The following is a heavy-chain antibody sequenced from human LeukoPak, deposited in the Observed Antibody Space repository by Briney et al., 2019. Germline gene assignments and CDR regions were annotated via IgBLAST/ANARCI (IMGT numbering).Heavy chain of an antibody. Sequence: GGSLILSCAASGFNFRDAAMTWVRQAPGKGLEWVSLISFSGDNSYYADSVKGRFTISRDNSKNTLSLQMNSLRAEDTAVYYCAKGRGSPYYFEYWGQGTLVTVSS. V-gene: IGHV3-23*01. CDR3: AKGRGSPYYFEY. D-gene: IGHD1-26*01. J-gene: IGHJ4*02. CDR1: GFNFRDAA. CDR2: ISFSGDNS.